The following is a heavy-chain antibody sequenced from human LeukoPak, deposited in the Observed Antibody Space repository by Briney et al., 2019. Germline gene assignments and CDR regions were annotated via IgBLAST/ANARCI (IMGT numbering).Heavy chain of an antibody. Sequence: ASVKVSCKASGYTFTSYDINWVRQATGQGLEWMGWMNPNSGNTGYAQKFQGRVTMTRNTSISTAYMELSSLRSEGTAVYYCARGRLLRYYYYGMDVWGQGTTVTVSS. D-gene: IGHD2/OR15-2a*01. CDR2: MNPNSGNT. J-gene: IGHJ6*02. V-gene: IGHV1-8*01. CDR1: GYTFTSYD. CDR3: ARGRLLRYYYYGMDV.